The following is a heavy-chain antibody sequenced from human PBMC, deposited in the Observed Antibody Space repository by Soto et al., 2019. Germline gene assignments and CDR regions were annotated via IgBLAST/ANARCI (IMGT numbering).Heavy chain of an antibody. D-gene: IGHD3-10*01. CDR3: TTAADYYRLFDY. J-gene: IGHJ4*02. CDR2: IKSKTDGGAT. V-gene: IGHV3-15*07. CDR1: GFTFSNAW. Sequence: ESGGGLVKPGGSLKLSCAASGFTFSNAWMNWVRQAPGKGLEWVGRIKSKTDGGATDYAAPVKGRFVISRDDSKNTLYLQMNSLKTEDTAVYYCTTAADYYRLFDYWGQGTLVTVSS.